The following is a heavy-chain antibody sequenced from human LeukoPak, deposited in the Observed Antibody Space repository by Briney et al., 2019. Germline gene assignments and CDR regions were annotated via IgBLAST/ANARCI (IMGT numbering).Heavy chain of an antibody. CDR2: ISGSGGST. V-gene: IGHV3-23*01. CDR1: GFTFSSYA. Sequence: AGGSLRLSCAASGFTFSSYAMSWVRQAPGTGLEWVSAISGSGGSTYYADSVKGRFTISRDNSKNTLYLQMNSLRAEDTAVYYCAKRGIPSYSSGYYYFDYWGQGTLVTVSS. D-gene: IGHD6-19*01. CDR3: AKRGIPSYSSGYYYFDY. J-gene: IGHJ4*02.